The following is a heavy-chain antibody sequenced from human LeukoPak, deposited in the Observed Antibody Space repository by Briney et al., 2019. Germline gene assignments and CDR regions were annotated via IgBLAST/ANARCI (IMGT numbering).Heavy chain of an antibody. Sequence: GGSLRLSCAASRFTFSSHWMSWVRQAPGRGLEWVANIKEDGSEKYYVDSVKGRFTISRDNAKNSMYLQMNSLRAEDTAVYYCARFLGAFDIWGQGTMVRVSS. V-gene: IGHV3-7*01. J-gene: IGHJ3*02. D-gene: IGHD2/OR15-2a*01. CDR1: RFTFSSHW. CDR2: IKEDGSEK. CDR3: ARFLGAFDI.